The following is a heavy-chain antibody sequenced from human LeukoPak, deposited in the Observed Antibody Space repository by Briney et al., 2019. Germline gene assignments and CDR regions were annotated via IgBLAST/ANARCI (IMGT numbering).Heavy chain of an antibody. D-gene: IGHD3-9*01. V-gene: IGHV3-74*01. CDR1: GFTFDDYA. Sequence: PGRSLRLSCTASGFTFDDYAMHWVRQAPGTGLVWVSRIYSDGSSTSYADSVKGRFTISRDNAKNTLYLQMNSLRAEDTAVYYCARDPILTGYYSYFDYWGQGTLVTVSS. CDR2: IYSDGSST. J-gene: IGHJ4*02. CDR3: ARDPILTGYYSYFDY.